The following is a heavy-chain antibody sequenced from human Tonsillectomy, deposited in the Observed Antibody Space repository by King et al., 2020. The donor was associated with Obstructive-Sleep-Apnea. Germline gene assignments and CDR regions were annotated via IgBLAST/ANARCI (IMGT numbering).Heavy chain of an antibody. CDR3: AKDSPPCRSTSCAGLFDY. V-gene: IGHV3-23*04. J-gene: IGHJ4*02. Sequence: VQLVESGGGLVQPGGSLRLSCAASGFTFSSYAMSWVRQAPGKGLEWVSAISGSGGSTYYSDAVKGRFTISRDNSKNTLYLQMNSLRAEDTAVYYCAKDSPPCRSTSCAGLFDYWGQGTLVTVSS. D-gene: IGHD2-2*01. CDR2: ISGSGGST. CDR1: GFTFSSYA.